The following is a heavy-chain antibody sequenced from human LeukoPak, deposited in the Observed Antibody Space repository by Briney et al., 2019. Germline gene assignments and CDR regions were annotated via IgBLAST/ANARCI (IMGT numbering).Heavy chain of an antibody. CDR3: ASDWGDGDRFDF. V-gene: IGHV3-7*01. J-gene: IGHJ4*02. CDR1: GFTFSSYW. Sequence: GGSLRLSCAASGFTFSSYWMSWVRQAPGKGLEWVANIKYDGSDKYYVDSVKGRFTISRDNTKNSLYLQMNSVRAEDTAVYYCASDWGDGDRFDFWAQGTLVTVSS. D-gene: IGHD4-17*01. CDR2: IKYDGSDK.